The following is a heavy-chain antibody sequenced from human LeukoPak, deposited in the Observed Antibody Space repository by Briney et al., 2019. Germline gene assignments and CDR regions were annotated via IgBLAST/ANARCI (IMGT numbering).Heavy chain of an antibody. CDR2: ISGSGGST. CDR1: GFTFSSYG. D-gene: IGHD6-6*01. CDR3: AKEVRIGIAARPGWFDP. Sequence: PGGSLRLSCAASGFTFSSYGMSWVRQAPGKGLEWVSAISGSGGSTYYADTVKGRFTISRDNSKNTLYLQMNSLRAEDTAVYYCAKEVRIGIAARPGWFDPWGQGTLVTVSS. V-gene: IGHV3-23*01. J-gene: IGHJ5*02.